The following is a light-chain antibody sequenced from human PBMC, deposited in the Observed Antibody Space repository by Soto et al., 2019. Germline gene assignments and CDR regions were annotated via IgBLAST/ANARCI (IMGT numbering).Light chain of an antibody. V-gene: IGKV1-5*01. CDR3: QQYNSFWT. Sequence: DIQMTQSPSTLSASVGARVTITCRASQSISSWLAWYQQKPGKAPKLLIYDASYLERGVPSRFSGSGSGTEFTLTISSLQPDDLATYYCQQYNSFWTFGQGTKVEI. CDR2: DAS. CDR1: QSISSW. J-gene: IGKJ1*01.